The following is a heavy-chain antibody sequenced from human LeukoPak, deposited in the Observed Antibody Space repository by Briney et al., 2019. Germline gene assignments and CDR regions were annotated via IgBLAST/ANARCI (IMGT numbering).Heavy chain of an antibody. D-gene: IGHD3-10*01. Sequence: GGPLTLPCAASGFPLSSYRVSWLPHARGKGREGVANMNQDGSEKYYVDSMKGRFTISRDNDKNSLYLQMNSLRAEDTAIYYCVRDEGSGTYWLWGQGTLVIVSS. CDR2: MNQDGSEK. J-gene: IGHJ4*02. CDR1: GFPLSSYR. V-gene: IGHV3-7*01. CDR3: VRDEGSGTYWL.